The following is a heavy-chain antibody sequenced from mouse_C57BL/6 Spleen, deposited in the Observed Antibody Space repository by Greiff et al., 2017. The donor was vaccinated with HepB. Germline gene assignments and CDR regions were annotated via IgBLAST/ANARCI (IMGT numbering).Heavy chain of an antibody. Sequence: QVQLQQPGAELVKPGASVKLSCKASGYTFTSYWMHWVKQRPGQGLEWIGKIHPNSGSTNYNEKFKSKATLTVDKSSSTAYMQLSSLTSEYSAVYYCARGLPPFAYWGQGTLVTVSA. CDR3: ARGLPPFAY. CDR2: IHPNSGST. J-gene: IGHJ3*01. V-gene: IGHV1-64*01. CDR1: GYTFTSYW.